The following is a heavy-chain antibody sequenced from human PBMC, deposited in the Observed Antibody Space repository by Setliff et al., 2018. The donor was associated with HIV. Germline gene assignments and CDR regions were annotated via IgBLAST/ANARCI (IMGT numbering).Heavy chain of an antibody. Sequence: GGSLRLSCAASGFTFSNRDMNWVQEAPGKGLEWVAGIRVSGVSVYYAYSVMGRLTISRYKSKNTLYLQMNSLRVEDTAIYYCTKVVQRLRPYYFDSWGQGTLVTVSS. CDR2: IRVSGVSV. CDR3: TKVVQRLRPYYFDS. J-gene: IGHJ4*02. V-gene: IGHV3-23*01. D-gene: IGHD4-17*01. CDR1: GFTFSNRD.